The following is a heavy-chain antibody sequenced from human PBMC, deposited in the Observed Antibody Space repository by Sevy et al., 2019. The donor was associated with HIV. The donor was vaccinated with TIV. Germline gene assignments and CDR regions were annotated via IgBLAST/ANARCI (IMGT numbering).Heavy chain of an antibody. J-gene: IGHJ5*02. Sequence: GGSLRLSCVASGFNFRNFWMSWVRQAPGKGLECVADIKQDGSEAYYVDSVKGRFTISRYNAKNSLYLQMNSLRDEDTAMYFCVRDKEVGASILDAWGQGTPVTVSS. CDR1: GFNFRNFW. V-gene: IGHV3-7*03. CDR2: IKQDGSEA. D-gene: IGHD1-26*01. CDR3: VRDKEVGASILDA.